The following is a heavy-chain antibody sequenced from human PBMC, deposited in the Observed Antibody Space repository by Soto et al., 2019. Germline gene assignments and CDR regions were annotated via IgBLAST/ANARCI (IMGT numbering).Heavy chain of an antibody. D-gene: IGHD1-7*01. CDR3: ARFLYSWTYSRKLLYF. J-gene: IGHJ1*01. Sequence: GEYLRDSWAASGFTVSSTYLTWVRQAPGKGLEWVAILYTGTDTVYADSVKGRFTISRDSSKNTFYLQMNSLRAEDTAMYFCARFLYSWTYSRKLLYFCGQGSLVTGS. CDR1: GFTVSSTY. CDR2: LYTGTDT. V-gene: IGHV3-53*01.